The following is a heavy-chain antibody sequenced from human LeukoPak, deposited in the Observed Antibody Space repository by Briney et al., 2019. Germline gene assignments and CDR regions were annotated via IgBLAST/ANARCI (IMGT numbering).Heavy chain of an antibody. V-gene: IGHV1-18*01. Sequence: GASVKVSCKASGYTFTSYGISWVRQARGQELAWMGWISAYNGNTNYAQKLQGRVTMTTDTSTSTAYMELRSLRSDDTAVYHCARSAATAMVTYYFDYWGQGTLVTVSS. CDR3: ARSAATAMVTYYFDY. CDR1: GYTFTSYG. CDR2: ISAYNGNT. D-gene: IGHD5-18*01. J-gene: IGHJ4*02.